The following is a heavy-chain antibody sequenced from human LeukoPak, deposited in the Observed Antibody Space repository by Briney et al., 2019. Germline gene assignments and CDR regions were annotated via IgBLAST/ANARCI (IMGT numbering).Heavy chain of an antibody. J-gene: IGHJ4*02. CDR2: IYYSGST. D-gene: IGHD6-13*01. Sequence: SETLSLTCTVSGGSISSYYWSWIRQPPGQGLEWIGYIYYSGSTNYNPSLKSRVTISVDTSKNQFSLKLSSVTAADTAVYYCASIAAAGTPYFDYWGQGTLVTVSS. CDR1: GGSISSYY. CDR3: ASIAAAGTPYFDY. V-gene: IGHV4-59*01.